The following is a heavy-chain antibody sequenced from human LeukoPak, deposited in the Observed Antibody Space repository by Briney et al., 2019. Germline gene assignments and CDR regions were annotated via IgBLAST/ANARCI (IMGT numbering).Heavy chain of an antibody. Sequence: GGSLRLSCAASGFTFSSYSMNWVRQAPGKGLEWVSSISSSSSYIYYADSVKGRFTISRDNAKNSLYLQMNSLRAEDTAVYYCARVPDYDYVWGSYRYKPFDYWGQGTLVSVSS. CDR2: ISSSSSYI. CDR1: GFTFSSYS. CDR3: ARVPDYDYVWGSYRYKPFDY. V-gene: IGHV3-21*01. J-gene: IGHJ4*02. D-gene: IGHD3-16*02.